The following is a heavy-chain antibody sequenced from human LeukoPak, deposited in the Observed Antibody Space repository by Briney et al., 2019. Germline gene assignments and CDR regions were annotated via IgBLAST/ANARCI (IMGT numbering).Heavy chain of an antibody. J-gene: IGHJ5*02. CDR3: ARGDFGVA. V-gene: IGHV3-72*01. Sequence: PGGSLRLSCTVSGFTLSDYYMVWVRQAPGKGLEWVGRIRSKAVGYSTDYAASVKGRFIISRDDSQNSLYLQMNNLKIEDTAVYYCARGDFGVAWGQGALVTVSS. CDR2: IRSKAVGYST. CDR1: GFTLSDYY. D-gene: IGHD4/OR15-4a*01.